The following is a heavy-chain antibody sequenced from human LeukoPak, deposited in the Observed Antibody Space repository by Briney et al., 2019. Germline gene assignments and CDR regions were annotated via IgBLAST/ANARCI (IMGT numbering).Heavy chain of an antibody. CDR1: GGSFSAYY. V-gene: IGHV4-34*01. CDR2: INHSGSA. Sequence: PSETLSLTCAVSGGSFSAYYWTWIRQPPGKGLEWIGEINHSGSANYNPSLKSRVTISLDTSKNQFSLKLSSVTAADTAVYYCAGVLDYYDSSGYYRWGQGTLVTVSS. D-gene: IGHD3-22*01. CDR3: AGVLDYYDSSGYYR. J-gene: IGHJ5*02.